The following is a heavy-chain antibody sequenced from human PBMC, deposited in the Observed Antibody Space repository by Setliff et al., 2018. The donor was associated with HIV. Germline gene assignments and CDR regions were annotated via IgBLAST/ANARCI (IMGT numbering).Heavy chain of an antibody. CDR2: INTNTGSP. J-gene: IGHJ5*02. CDR3: ARSGIVTMVRGVIIRGWFDP. CDR1: GYTFINYA. D-gene: IGHD3-10*01. V-gene: IGHV7-4-1*02. Sequence: ASVKVSCKASGYTFINYAMNWVRQAPGQGLEWMGWINTNTGSPTYAQAFTGRFVFSVDTSVTTAYLQISSLKAEDTAVYYCARSGIVTMVRGVIIRGWFDPWGQGTLVTVSS.